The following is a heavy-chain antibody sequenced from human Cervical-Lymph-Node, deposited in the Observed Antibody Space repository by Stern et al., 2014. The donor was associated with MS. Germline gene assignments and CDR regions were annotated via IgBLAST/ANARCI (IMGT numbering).Heavy chain of an antibody. Sequence: QMQLEQSGAEVKKPGASVTVSCNVAGHPLSELAMHWLRQLPTRGFGGMGQFAPEEGETVYAQQFQGNLSMPEDTSTGPAYMTLTALGSEDTAVYYCETDGGFKWGPGTLVTVSS. CDR1: GHPLSELA. D-gene: IGHD3-16*01. V-gene: IGHV1-24*01. J-gene: IGHJ4*02. CDR3: ETDGGFK. CDR2: FAPEEGET.